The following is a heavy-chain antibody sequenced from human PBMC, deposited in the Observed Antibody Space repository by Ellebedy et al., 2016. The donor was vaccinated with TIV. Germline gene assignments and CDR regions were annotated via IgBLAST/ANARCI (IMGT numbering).Heavy chain of an antibody. CDR1: GYTFTGYY. V-gene: IGHV1-2*02. CDR2: INPNSGGT. CDR3: ARGSWYLGFDY. J-gene: IGHJ4*02. D-gene: IGHD6-13*01. Sequence: AASVKVSCKASGYTFTGYYMHWVRQAPGQGLEWMGWINPNSGGTNYAQKVQGRVTMTRDTSISPAYMELSRLRSDDTAVYYCARGSWYLGFDYWGQGTLVTVSS.